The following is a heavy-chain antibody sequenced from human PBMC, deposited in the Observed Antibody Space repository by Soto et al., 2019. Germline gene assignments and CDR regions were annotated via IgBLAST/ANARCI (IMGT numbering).Heavy chain of an antibody. CDR1: GGSLSISTYW. J-gene: IGHJ5*02. CDR2: IYHSGST. D-gene: IGHD2-2*01. CDR3: ARVPDR. V-gene: IGHV4-39*07. Sequence: PSETLSLTCTVSGGSLSISTYWWSWVRQPPGKGLEWIGGIYHSGSTYYNPSLKSRVTISVDRSKNQFSLKLSSVTAADTAVYYCARVPDRWGQGTLVTVS.